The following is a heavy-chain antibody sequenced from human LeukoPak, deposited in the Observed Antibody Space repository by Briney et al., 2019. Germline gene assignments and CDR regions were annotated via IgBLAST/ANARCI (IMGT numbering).Heavy chain of an antibody. D-gene: IGHD7-27*01. Sequence: PGGSLRLSCVASGFTLSFYWMHWVRQAPGKGLVWVSRINSDGSSTGYADSVKGRFTISRDNAKNTLYLQMNSLRAEDTAVYYCARASSLGIGSLSDYWGQGALVTVSS. CDR2: INSDGSST. CDR3: ARASSLGIGSLSDY. CDR1: GFTLSFYW. V-gene: IGHV3-74*01. J-gene: IGHJ4*02.